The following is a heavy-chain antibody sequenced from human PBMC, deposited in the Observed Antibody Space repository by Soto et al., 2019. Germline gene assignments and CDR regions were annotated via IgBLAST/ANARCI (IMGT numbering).Heavy chain of an antibody. J-gene: IGHJ4*02. CDR2: IFHSGNT. V-gene: IGHV4-30-4*01. CDR1: GGSITTDDYF. Sequence: QVQLQESGPGLVKPSQTLSLTCTVSGGSITTDDYFWSWIRQSPERGLEWIGFIFHSGNTFNNPSLSGRASLSVDTSKNEFSLNLTSVTAADTAVYYCVREGTKISPQVYITAAGRFDHWGQGALVTVSS. CDR3: VREGTKISPQVYITAAGRFDH. D-gene: IGHD6-25*01.